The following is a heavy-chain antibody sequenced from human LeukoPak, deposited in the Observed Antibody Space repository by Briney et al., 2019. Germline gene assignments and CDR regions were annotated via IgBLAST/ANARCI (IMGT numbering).Heavy chain of an antibody. V-gene: IGHV3-23*01. J-gene: IGHJ4*02. CDR3: AKHRTDTLPITGTFPYDY. Sequence: PGGSLRLSCAASGFTFSSYAMSWVRQAPGKGLEWVSAISGSGGSTYYADSVKGRFTISRDNSKNTLYLQMNSLRAEDTAVYYCAKHRTDTLPITGTFPYDYWGQGTLVTVSS. CDR2: ISGSGGST. CDR1: GFTFSSYA. D-gene: IGHD1-7*01.